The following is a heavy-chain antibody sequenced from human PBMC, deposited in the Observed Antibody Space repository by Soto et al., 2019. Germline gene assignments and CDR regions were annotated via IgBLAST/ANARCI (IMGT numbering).Heavy chain of an antibody. CDR3: TRGAGGWNYYYAMDV. CDR1: GFPFNNYY. D-gene: IGHD1-1*01. J-gene: IGHJ6*02. Sequence: QPGGSLRLSCAASGFPFNNYYMTWVRQASGKGLEWVASIKEDGNEKYYVDSVKGRFTISRDNAKNSLSLQMNSLRAEDTAVYFCTRGAGGWNYYYAMDVWGPGATVTVSS. V-gene: IGHV3-7*03. CDR2: IKEDGNEK.